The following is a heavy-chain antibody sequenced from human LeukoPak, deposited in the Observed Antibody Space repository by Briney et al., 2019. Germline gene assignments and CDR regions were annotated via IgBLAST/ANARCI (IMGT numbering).Heavy chain of an antibody. J-gene: IGHJ4*02. CDR3: ARGPGDYDFWSGYYFCFDY. V-gene: IGHV3-48*03. CDR2: ISSSGSTI. Sequence: PGGTLRLSCAASGFTFSSYEMNWVRQAPGKGLEWVSYISSSGSTIYYADSVKGRFTISRDNAKNSLYLQMNSLRAEDTAVYYCARGPGDYDFWSGYYFCFDYWGQGTLVTVSS. D-gene: IGHD3-3*01. CDR1: GFTFSSYE.